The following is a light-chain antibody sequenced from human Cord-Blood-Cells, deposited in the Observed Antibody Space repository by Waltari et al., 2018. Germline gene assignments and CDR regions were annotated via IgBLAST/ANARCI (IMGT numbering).Light chain of an antibody. CDR3: QQYGSSPPLT. CDR2: GAS. V-gene: IGKV3-20*01. CDR1: QSVSSSY. Sequence: EIVLTQSPGTPSLSPGERATLYSSASQSVSSSYLDWYRQKPGQAPRLLIYGASSRATGIPDRFSGSGSGTDFTLTISRLEPEDFAVYYCQQYGSSPPLTFGGGTKVEIK. J-gene: IGKJ4*01.